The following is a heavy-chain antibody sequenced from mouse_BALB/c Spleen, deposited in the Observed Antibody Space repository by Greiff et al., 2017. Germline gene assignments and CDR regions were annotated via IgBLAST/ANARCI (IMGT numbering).Heavy chain of an antibody. D-gene: IGHD2-1*01. CDR2: INPYNGGT. V-gene: IGHV1-26*01. CDR1: GYSFTGYT. J-gene: IGHJ4*01. CDR3: ARGFMVTPFSYYAMDY. Sequence: VQLQQSGPELVKPGASMKISCKASGYSFTGYTMNWVKQSHGKNLEWIGLINPYNGGTSYNQKFKGKATLTVDKSSSTAYMELLSLTSEDSAVYYCARGFMVTPFSYYAMDYWGQGTSVTVSS.